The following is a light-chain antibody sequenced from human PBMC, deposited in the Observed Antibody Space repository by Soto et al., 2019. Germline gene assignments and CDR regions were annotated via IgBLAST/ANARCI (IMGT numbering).Light chain of an antibody. CDR1: SSNIGSNT. CDR3: AAWDDSLNGYV. V-gene: IGLV1-44*01. CDR2: SYN. J-gene: IGLJ1*01. Sequence: QSVLTQPPSASGTPGQRVTISCSGSSSNIGSNTVNWYQQLPGTAPKLLIYSYNQRPSGVPDRFSGSKSVTSASLAISGLQSEDEAEYYCAAWDDSLNGYVFGTGTKLTVL.